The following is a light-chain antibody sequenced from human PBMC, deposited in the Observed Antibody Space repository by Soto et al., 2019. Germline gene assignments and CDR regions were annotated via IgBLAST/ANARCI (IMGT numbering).Light chain of an antibody. CDR1: QSVSSN. CDR3: QQNNNCPPWT. V-gene: IGKV3-15*01. CDR2: GAS. J-gene: IGKJ1*01. Sequence: EIVMTQSPATLSVSPGERATLSCRASQSVSSNLAWYQQKPGQAPRLLIYGASTRATGIPARFSGSGSGTEFTLTISSLQSEDFAVYYCQQNNNCPPWTFGQGTKLNIK.